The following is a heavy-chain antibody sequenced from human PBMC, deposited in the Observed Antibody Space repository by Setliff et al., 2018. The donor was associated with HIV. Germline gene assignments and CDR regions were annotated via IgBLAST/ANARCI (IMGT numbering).Heavy chain of an antibody. CDR2: MNPNSGNT. J-gene: IGHJ6*03. D-gene: IGHD3-10*01. V-gene: IGHV1-8*03. CDR1: GYTFTSYD. CDR3: ARGLGSGSYYNYYYHYMDV. Sequence: ASVKVSCKASGYTFTSYDINWVRQATGQGLEWMGWMNPNSGNTGYAQKFQGRVTITRNTFISTAYMELSSLRSEDTAVYYCARGLGSGSYYNYYYHYMDVWGKGTTVTVSS.